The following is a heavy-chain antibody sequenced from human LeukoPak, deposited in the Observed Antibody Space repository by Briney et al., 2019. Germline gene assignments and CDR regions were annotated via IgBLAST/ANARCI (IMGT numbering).Heavy chain of an antibody. Sequence: GESLKISCKASGYSFTTYWIAWVRQKPGKGLEWMGIIFPGDSNIIYSPSFEGQVTISADKSISTAYLQWSSLKASDSALYYCARGGYSYGYVGHWGQGTLVTVSS. J-gene: IGHJ4*02. CDR2: IFPGDSNI. CDR3: ARGGYSYGYVGH. CDR1: GYSFTTYW. D-gene: IGHD5-18*01. V-gene: IGHV5-51*01.